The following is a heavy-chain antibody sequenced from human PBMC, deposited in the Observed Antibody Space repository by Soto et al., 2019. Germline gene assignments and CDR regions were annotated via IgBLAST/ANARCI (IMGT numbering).Heavy chain of an antibody. CDR2: IYYSGST. CDR3: ARDLRYYYGSGSNNWFDP. J-gene: IGHJ5*02. V-gene: IGHV4-59*01. CDR1: GGSISSYY. Sequence: SETLSLTCTVSGGSISSYYWSWIRQPPGKGLEWIGYIYYSGSTNYNPSLKSRVTISVDTSKNHFSLKLSSVTAADTAVYYCARDLRYYYGSGSNNWFDPWGQGTLVTVSS. D-gene: IGHD3-10*01.